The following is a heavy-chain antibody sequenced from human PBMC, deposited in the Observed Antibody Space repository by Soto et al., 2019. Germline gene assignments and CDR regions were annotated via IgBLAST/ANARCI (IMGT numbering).Heavy chain of an antibody. CDR3: ARGSGADAFDI. CDR1: GGTFN. Sequence: QVQLVQSGAEVKKPGSSVKVSCKVSGGTFNIRWVRQAPGQGLAWMGGIIPVIDTANYPRKFQGRVVISADTATNTVSMGMMSLTSEDTAVYCCARGSGADAFDIWGEGTMDTVAS. CDR2: IIPVIDTA. J-gene: IGHJ3*02. V-gene: IGHV1-69*06. D-gene: IGHD7-27*01.